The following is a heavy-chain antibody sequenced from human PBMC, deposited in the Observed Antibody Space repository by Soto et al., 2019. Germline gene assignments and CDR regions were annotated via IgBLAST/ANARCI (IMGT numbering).Heavy chain of an antibody. J-gene: IGHJ2*01. CDR1: GGTFSSYA. V-gene: IGHV1-69*01. Sequence: QVQLVQSGAEVKKPGSSVKVSCKASGGTFSSYAISWVRQAPGQGLEWMGGIIPIFGTANYAQKFQGRVTITADESTSTAYMELSSLRSEDTAVYYCARGSDYVWGSYRYSRAWYFDLWGRGTLVTVSS. CDR2: IIPIFGTA. D-gene: IGHD3-16*02. CDR3: ARGSDYVWGSYRYSRAWYFDL.